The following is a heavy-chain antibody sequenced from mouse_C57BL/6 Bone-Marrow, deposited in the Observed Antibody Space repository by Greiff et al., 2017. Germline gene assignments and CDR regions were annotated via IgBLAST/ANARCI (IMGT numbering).Heavy chain of an antibody. CDR3: ASIYDGYSLGW. CDR2: IYPGDGDT. J-gene: IGHJ2*01. D-gene: IGHD2-3*01. V-gene: IGHV1-80*01. CDR1: GYAFSSYW. Sequence: VKLMESGAELVKPGASVKISCKASGYAFSSYWMNWVKQRPGKGLEWIGQIYPGDGDTNYNGKFKGKATLTADKSSSTAYMQLSSLTTEDSAVYFCASIYDGYSLGWWGQGTTRTVSS.